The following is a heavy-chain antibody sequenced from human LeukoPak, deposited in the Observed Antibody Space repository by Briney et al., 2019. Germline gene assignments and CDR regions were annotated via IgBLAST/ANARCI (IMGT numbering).Heavy chain of an antibody. CDR2: IYHSGST. CDR1: GGSISSGGYS. V-gene: IGHV4-30-2*01. J-gene: IGHJ4*02. CDR3: ARQNDFWSGYFL. Sequence: SQTLSLTCAVSGGSISSGGYSWSWIRQPPGKGLEWIGYIYHSGSTYYNPSLKSRVTISVDRSKNQFSLKLSSVTAADTAVYYCARQNDFWSGYFLWGQGTLVTVSS. D-gene: IGHD3-3*01.